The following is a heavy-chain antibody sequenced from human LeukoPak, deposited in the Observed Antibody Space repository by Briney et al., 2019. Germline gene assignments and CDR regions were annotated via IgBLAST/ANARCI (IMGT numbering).Heavy chain of an antibody. D-gene: IGHD5-24*01. V-gene: IGHV3-7*01. CDR1: GFIFSRNC. CDR2: IKQEGSEK. J-gene: IGHJ4*02. CDR3: ARVARVGGGYGYNSGLFDY. Sequence: GGSLSLLCAVSGFIFSRNCMSWVRQARGKGLEWVVNIKQEGSEKYYVDSMKGRFTITRDNAKNSLYLQMNSLRAEDTAVYYCARVARVGGGYGYNSGLFDYWGQGTLVTVSS.